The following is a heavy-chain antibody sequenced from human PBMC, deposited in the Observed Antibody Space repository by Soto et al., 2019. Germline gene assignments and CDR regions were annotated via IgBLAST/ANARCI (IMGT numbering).Heavy chain of an antibody. CDR1: GFTFSSYA. D-gene: IGHD3-3*01. CDR2: ISGSGGST. Sequence: GGSLRLSCAASGFTFSSYAMSGVRQAPGKGLEWVSAISGSGGSTYYADSVKGRFTISRDNSKNTLYLQMNSLRAEDTAVYYCAKDRRQEYYDFWSGSRRPYYYYMDVWGKGTTVTVSS. CDR3: AKDRRQEYYDFWSGSRRPYYYYMDV. V-gene: IGHV3-23*01. J-gene: IGHJ6*03.